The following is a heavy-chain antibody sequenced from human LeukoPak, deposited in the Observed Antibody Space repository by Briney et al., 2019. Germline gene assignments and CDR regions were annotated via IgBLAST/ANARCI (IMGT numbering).Heavy chain of an antibody. V-gene: IGHV3-23*01. Sequence: GGSLRLSCAASGFTFSSYAMSWVRQAPGKGLEWVSGISDNGGTTYFADSVKGRFAISRDNSKNTLYLRMTSLRVEDTAIYYCAGAVTGYHYGMDVWGQGTTVTVSS. CDR1: GFTFSSYA. CDR3: AGAVTGYHYGMDV. D-gene: IGHD1-14*01. CDR2: ISDNGGTT. J-gene: IGHJ6*02.